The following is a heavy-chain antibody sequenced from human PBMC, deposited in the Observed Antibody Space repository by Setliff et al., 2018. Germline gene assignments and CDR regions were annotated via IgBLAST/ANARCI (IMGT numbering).Heavy chain of an antibody. J-gene: IGHJ2*01. D-gene: IGHD6-19*01. CDR2: IYPGDSHT. CDR3: ARRRVSGWPSNYWYFDL. V-gene: IGHV5-51*01. Sequence: GESLKISCKGSGYSFSNFRIGWVRQMPGKGLEWMGIIYPGDSHTRYSPSFQGQITMSADKSINTAYLQWSNLKASDTAIHYCARRRVSGWPSNYWYFDLWGRGTLVTVSS. CDR1: GYSFSNFR.